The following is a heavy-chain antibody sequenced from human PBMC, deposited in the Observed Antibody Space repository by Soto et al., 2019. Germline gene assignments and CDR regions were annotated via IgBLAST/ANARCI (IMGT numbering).Heavy chain of an antibody. CDR2: ISYDTGIE. V-gene: IGHV3-30*18. CDR3: AKGHCTGGGCYRFRPNH. D-gene: IGHD2-15*01. J-gene: IGHJ5*02. CDR1: GFTFSNYG. Sequence: QVQMVESGGGVVQPGRSLRLSCAASGFTFSNYGMHWFRQAPGKGLEWVALISYDTGIEYYADSVRGRFTISRDDSKNMVYLQMNSLGVEDTAVYYCAKGHCTGGGCYRFRPNHWGQGTLVTVSS.